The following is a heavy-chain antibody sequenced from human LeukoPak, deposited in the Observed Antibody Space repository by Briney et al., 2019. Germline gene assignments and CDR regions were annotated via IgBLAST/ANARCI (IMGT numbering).Heavy chain of an antibody. CDR1: GYTFTSQY. CDR3: AKPPIAGLKNYYYYGMDV. V-gene: IGHV1-46*01. Sequence: ASVKVSCKASGYTFTSQYTQWVRQAPGQGLEWMGLINPRGGTTNYAQKFQGRVIMTSDTSTSTVYMELSSLTSEDTAVYYCAKPPIAGLKNYYYYGMDVWGQGTTVTVSS. D-gene: IGHD6-13*01. CDR2: INPRGGTT. J-gene: IGHJ6*02.